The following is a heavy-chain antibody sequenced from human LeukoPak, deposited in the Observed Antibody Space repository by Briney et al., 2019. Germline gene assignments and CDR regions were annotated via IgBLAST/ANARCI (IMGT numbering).Heavy chain of an antibody. V-gene: IGHV1-2*06. CDR2: INPNSGGT. CDR3: ARIIAVAGPYYHYGMGV. CDR1: GYTLTGYY. J-gene: IGHJ6*02. Sequence: ASVKVSCKASGYTLTGYYMHWVRQAPGQGLEWMGRINPNSGGTNYAQKFQGRVTMTRDTSISTAYMELSRLRSDDTAVYYCARIIAVAGPYYHYGMGVWGQGTTVTVSS. D-gene: IGHD6-19*01.